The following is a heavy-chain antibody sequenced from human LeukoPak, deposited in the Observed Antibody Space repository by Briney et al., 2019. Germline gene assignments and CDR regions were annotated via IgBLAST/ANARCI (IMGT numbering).Heavy chain of an antibody. CDR2: IIPIFGTA. V-gene: IGHV1-69*01. CDR1: GGTFSSYA. CDR3: ARGVSLGYCSSTSCYRFDY. D-gene: IGHD2-2*02. Sequence: KISCKASGGTFSSYAISWVRQAPGQGLEWMGGIIPIFGTANYAQKFQGRVTITADESTSTAYMELSSLRSEDTAVYYCARGVSLGYCSSTSCYRFDYWGQGTLVTVSS. J-gene: IGHJ4*02.